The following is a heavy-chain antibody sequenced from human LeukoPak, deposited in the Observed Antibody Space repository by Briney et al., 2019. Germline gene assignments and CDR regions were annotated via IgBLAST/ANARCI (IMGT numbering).Heavy chain of an antibody. Sequence: SETLSLTCTVSGGSISSYYWSWIRQPPGKGLEWIGYIYYSGSTNYNPSLKSRVTISVDTSKNQFSLKLSSVTAADTAVYYCVRGRMATSPFDYWGQGTLVTVSS. D-gene: IGHD5-24*01. J-gene: IGHJ4*02. CDR3: VRGRMATSPFDY. CDR2: IYYSGST. CDR1: GGSISSYY. V-gene: IGHV4-59*01.